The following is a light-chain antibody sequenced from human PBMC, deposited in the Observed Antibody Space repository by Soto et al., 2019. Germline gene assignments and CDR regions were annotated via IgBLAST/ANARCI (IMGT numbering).Light chain of an antibody. Sequence: EIVMTQSPATLSVSPGERATLSCRASQSVSSNKLAWYQQKPGQAPRLLIYAASSRATGIPDRFSGSGSGTDFTLTISRLEPEDFAVYYCQQYGSSPPLTFGGGTKVDIK. CDR3: QQYGSSPPLT. CDR1: QSVSSNK. CDR2: AAS. J-gene: IGKJ4*01. V-gene: IGKV3-20*01.